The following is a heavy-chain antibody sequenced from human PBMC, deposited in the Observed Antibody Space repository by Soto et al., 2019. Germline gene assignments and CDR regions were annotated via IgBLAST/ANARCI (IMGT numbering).Heavy chain of an antibody. CDR3: ARGHSSGHLFDY. CDR1: GFTFSSYS. J-gene: IGHJ4*02. CDR2: ISSTSSTI. Sequence: EVQLVESGGGLVQPGWSLRLSCAASGFTFSSYSMNWVRQAPGKGLVWGSYISSTSSTIYYADSARGRFTISRDNAKNSLYLQMNSLRDEDTAVYYCARGHSSGHLFDYWGQGTLVSVSS. V-gene: IGHV3-48*02. D-gene: IGHD3-22*01.